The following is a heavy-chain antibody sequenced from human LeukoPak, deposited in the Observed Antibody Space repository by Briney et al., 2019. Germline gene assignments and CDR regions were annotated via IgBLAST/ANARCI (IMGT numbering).Heavy chain of an antibody. J-gene: IGHJ4*02. CDR1: GGSINSHY. Sequence: SETLSLTCTVSGGSINSHYGNWVRQPQGTGLEWIGYVYYTGSATYNPSHSSRVTLSVDMSNNRFSLKLTSVTAADTAVYYCARGRLSGSSHFDVWGQGTLVTVSS. D-gene: IGHD6-13*01. CDR3: ARGRLSGSSHFDV. V-gene: IGHV4-59*11. CDR2: VYYTGSA.